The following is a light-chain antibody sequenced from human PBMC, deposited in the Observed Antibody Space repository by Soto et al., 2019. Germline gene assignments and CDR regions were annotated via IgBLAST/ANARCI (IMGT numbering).Light chain of an antibody. CDR1: QSISSW. J-gene: IGKJ1*01. V-gene: IGKV1-5*01. CDR3: HQPVT. CDR2: DAS. Sequence: DIQMTQSPSTLSASVGDRVTITCRASQSISSWLAWYQQKPGKAPKLLIYDASSLESGVPSRFSGSGSGTEFTLTISSPQPDDFATYYCHQPVTFGQGNKVEIK.